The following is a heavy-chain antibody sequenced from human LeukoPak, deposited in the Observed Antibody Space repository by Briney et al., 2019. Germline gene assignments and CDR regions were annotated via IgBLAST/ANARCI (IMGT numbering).Heavy chain of an antibody. Sequence: ASVKVSRKASGYTFTSYAMHWVRQAPGQRLEWMGWINAGNGNTKYSQKFQGRVTITRDTSASTAYMELSSLRSEDTAVYYCAREGIAALGEHWGRGTLVTVSS. CDR2: INAGNGNT. D-gene: IGHD6-13*01. CDR1: GYTFTSYA. CDR3: AREGIAALGEH. J-gene: IGHJ1*01. V-gene: IGHV1-3*01.